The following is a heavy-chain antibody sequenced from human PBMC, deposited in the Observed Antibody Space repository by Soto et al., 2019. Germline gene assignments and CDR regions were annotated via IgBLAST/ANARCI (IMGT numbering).Heavy chain of an antibody. CDR3: AKAGPTFLNWFGP. V-gene: IGHV3-23*01. D-gene: IGHD1-7*01. CDR1: GFTFSSYA. Sequence: GGSLRLSCAASGFTFSSYAMNWVRQAPGKGLEWISVISNSGHSAYYADSVKGRFTISRDNSKNTLYLQIKSLRAEDTAAYYCAKAGPTFLNWFGPWGHGTLVTVSS. CDR2: ISNSGHSA. J-gene: IGHJ5*02.